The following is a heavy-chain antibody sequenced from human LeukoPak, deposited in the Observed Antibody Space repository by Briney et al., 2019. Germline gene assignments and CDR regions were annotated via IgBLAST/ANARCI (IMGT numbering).Heavy chain of an antibody. V-gene: IGHV4-59*01. CDR1: GGSISSYY. J-gene: IGHJ4*02. CDR2: IYYSGST. CDR3: ARTLPRGSSTRVYYFDY. D-gene: IGHD2-2*01. Sequence: SETLSLTCTVSGGSISSYYWIWIRQPPGKGLEWIGYIYYSGSTNYNPSLKSRVTISVDTSKNQFSLKLSSVTAADTAVYYCARTLPRGSSTRVYYFDYWSQGTLVTVSS.